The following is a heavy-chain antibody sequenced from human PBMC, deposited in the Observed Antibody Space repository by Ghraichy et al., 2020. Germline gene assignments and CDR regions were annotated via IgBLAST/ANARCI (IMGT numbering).Heavy chain of an antibody. V-gene: IGHV4-59*01. Sequence: SETLSLTCTVSGGSISSYYWNWIRQPPGKGLEWIGYIFYSENTNYNPSLKSRLSISLDTSKNQFSLNLTSVTAADTAVYYCARSSVIGRDPNKYFDDWGPGTLVTVSS. CDR3: ARSSVIGRDPNKYFDD. D-gene: IGHD5-24*01. CDR1: GGSISSYY. CDR2: IFYSENT. J-gene: IGHJ4*02.